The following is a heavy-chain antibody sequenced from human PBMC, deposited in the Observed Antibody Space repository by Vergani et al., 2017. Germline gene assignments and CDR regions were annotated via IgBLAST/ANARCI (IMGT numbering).Heavy chain of an antibody. D-gene: IGHD3-22*01. CDR3: ARPALEYYYDSSGYNAFDI. Sequence: EVQLVQSGAEVKKPGESLKISCKGSGYSFTSYWIGWVRQMPGKGLEWMGIIYPGDSDTRYSPSIQGQVTISADKSISTAYLQWSSLKASDTAMYYCARPALEYYYDSSGYNAFDIWGQGTMVTVSS. V-gene: IGHV5-51*03. J-gene: IGHJ3*02. CDR1: GYSFTSYW. CDR2: IYPGDSDT.